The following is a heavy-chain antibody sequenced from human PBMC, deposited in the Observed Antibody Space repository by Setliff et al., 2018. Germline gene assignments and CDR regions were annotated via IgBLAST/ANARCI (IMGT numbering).Heavy chain of an antibody. CDR1: GTTFNSHA. Sequence: ASVKVSCKTSGTTFNSHAINWVRQAPGQGLEWMGRIITAFGSAISAQKFQDRVSITADRTTYTAYLELTSLTLEDTAVYYCATSPKKVTGSDHYNYYMDVWGKGTTVTVS. J-gene: IGHJ6*03. D-gene: IGHD3-9*01. V-gene: IGHV1-69*06. CDR2: IITAFGSA. CDR3: ATSPKKVTGSDHYNYYMDV.